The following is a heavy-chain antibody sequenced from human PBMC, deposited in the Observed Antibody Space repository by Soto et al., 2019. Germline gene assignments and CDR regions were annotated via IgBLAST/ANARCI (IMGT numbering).Heavy chain of an antibody. CDR3: RVTGVSEVDY. CDR2: IYPDSGGT. Sequence: QVQLVQSGAEVKKPVASVKVSCRTSGYTFSGFYIHWVRQAPGQGLESMGWIYPDSGGTDYAQKCQGRVTMTRDTAISTAYMELSRLRSDDTAVYYCRVTGVSEVDYWGQGTLVTVSS. CDR1: GYTFSGFY. J-gene: IGHJ4*02. D-gene: IGHD2-8*01. V-gene: IGHV1-2*02.